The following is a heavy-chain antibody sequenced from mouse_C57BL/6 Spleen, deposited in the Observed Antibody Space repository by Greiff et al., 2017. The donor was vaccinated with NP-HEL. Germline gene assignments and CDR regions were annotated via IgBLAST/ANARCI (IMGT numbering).Heavy chain of an antibody. CDR2: ISYDGSN. CDR1: GYSITSGYY. Sequence: EVKLMESGPGLVKPSQSLSLTCSVTGYSITSGYYWNWIRQFPGNKLEWMGYISYDGSNNYNPSLKNRISITRDTSKNQFFLKLNSVTTEDTATYYCARDGFYYGSSEDYFDYWGQGTTLTVSS. CDR3: ARDGFYYGSSEDYFDY. V-gene: IGHV3-6*01. J-gene: IGHJ2*01. D-gene: IGHD1-1*01.